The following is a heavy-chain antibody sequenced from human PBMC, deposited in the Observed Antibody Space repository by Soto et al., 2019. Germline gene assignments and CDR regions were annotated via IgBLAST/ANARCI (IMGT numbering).Heavy chain of an antibody. J-gene: IGHJ3*02. Sequence: KASETLSLTCAVSSGSISSSNWWSWVRQPPGKGLEWIGEIYHSGSTNYNPSLKSRVTISVDKSKNQFSLKLSPVTAADTAVYYCARINPPFQPSHDAFDIWGQGTMVTVSS. V-gene: IGHV4-4*02. CDR3: ARINPPFQPSHDAFDI. CDR2: IYHSGST. CDR1: SGSISSSNW.